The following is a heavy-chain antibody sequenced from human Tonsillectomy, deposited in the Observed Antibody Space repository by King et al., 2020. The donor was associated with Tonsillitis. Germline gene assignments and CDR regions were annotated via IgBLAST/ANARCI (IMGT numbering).Heavy chain of an antibody. CDR2: IYWDDDK. CDR3: AHSRYSSSWWWWFDP. CDR1: GFSLSTSGVG. J-gene: IGHJ5*02. V-gene: IGHV2-5*02. D-gene: IGHD6-13*01. Sequence: ITLKESGPTLVKPTQTLTLTCTFSGFSLSTSGVGVGWIRQPPGKALEWLALIYWDDDKRYSPSLKSSLTITKDTSKNQVVLTMTNMDPVGTATYYCAHSRYSSSWWWWFDPWGQGTLVTVSS.